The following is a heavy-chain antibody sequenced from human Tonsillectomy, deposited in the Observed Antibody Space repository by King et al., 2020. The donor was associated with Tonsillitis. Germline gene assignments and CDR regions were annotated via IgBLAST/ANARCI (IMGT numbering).Heavy chain of an antibody. CDR1: GFTFDDYA. J-gene: IGHJ4*02. CDR3: AKDMRETSGYYGFDY. D-gene: IGHD3-22*01. CDR2: ISWNSGSI. V-gene: IGHV3-9*01. Sequence: DVQLVESGGGLVQPGRSLRLSCAASGFTFDDYAMHWVRQAPGKGLEWVAGISWNSGSIGYADSVKGRFTISRDNAKNSLYLQMNSLRAEDTALYYCAKDMRETSGYYGFDYWGRGTLVTVSS.